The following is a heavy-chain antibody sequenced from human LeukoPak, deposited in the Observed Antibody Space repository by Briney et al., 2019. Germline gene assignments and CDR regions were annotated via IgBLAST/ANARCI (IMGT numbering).Heavy chain of an antibody. Sequence: GGSLRLSCAASGFTFSSYAMSWVRQAPGKGLEWVSTIGSSGDTTYYAGSVKGRFTISRDNSRNTLYLQMNSLRAEDTAVYYCAKGGTGTSKGCFDPWGQGTLVTVSS. CDR1: GFTFSSYA. CDR3: AKGGTGTSKGCFDP. D-gene: IGHD1-1*01. V-gene: IGHV3-23*01. CDR2: IGSSGDTT. J-gene: IGHJ5*02.